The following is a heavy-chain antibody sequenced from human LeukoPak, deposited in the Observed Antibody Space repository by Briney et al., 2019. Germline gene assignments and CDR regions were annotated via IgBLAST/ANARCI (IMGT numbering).Heavy chain of an antibody. D-gene: IGHD3-10*01. V-gene: IGHV3-74*03. CDR1: GFIFNSYW. J-gene: IGHJ4*02. CDR3: TRGREGNYGLFDS. Sequence: GGSLRLSCAASGFIFNSYWMHWVRHAPESGMVWVARISNDGRRTMFADSVKGRFSISRDNARHTLYLQMNSLSAEDTAVYYCTRGREGNYGLFDSWGQGTLVTVSS. CDR2: ISNDGRRT.